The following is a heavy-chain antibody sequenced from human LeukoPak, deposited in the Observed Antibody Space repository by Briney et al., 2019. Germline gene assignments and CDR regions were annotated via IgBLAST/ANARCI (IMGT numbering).Heavy chain of an antibody. CDR2: INAGNGNT. V-gene: IGHV1-3*01. CDR3: ASGQYYYDSRGAFDI. CDR1: GYTLTSYA. D-gene: IGHD3-22*01. Sequence: ASVKVSCKASGYTLTSYAMHWVRQAPGQRLEWMGWINAGNGNTKYSQKFQGRVTITRDTTASTAYMELSSLRSEDTAVYYCASGQYYYDSRGAFDIWGQGTMVTVSS. J-gene: IGHJ3*02.